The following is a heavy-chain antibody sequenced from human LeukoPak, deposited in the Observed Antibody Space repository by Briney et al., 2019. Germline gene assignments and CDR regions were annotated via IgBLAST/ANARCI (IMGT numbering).Heavy chain of an antibody. J-gene: IGHJ4*02. V-gene: IGHV3-64D*09. CDR1: GFTFSSYA. CDR2: ISSNGGST. Sequence: GGSLRLSCSASGFTFSSYAMHWVRQAPGKGLEYVSAISSNGGSTYYADSVKGRFTISRDNSKNTLYLQMSSLRAEDTAVYYCMKGSHGLQLIEDYWGQGTLVTVSS. CDR3: MKGSHGLQLIEDY. D-gene: IGHD2-15*01.